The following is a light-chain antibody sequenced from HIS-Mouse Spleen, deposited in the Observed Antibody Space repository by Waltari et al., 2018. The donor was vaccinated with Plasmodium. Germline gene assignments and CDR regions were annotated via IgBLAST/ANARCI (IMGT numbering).Light chain of an antibody. CDR3: QQYGSSPIT. J-gene: IGKJ5*01. V-gene: IGKV3-20*01. Sequence: EIVLTQSPGTLSLSPGERATLSCRASQSVGSSYLAWYQQKPGQAPRLLIYGASSMATGIPDRFSGSGSGTDVTLTISRLEPEDFAVYYCQQYGSSPITFGQGTRLEIK. CDR1: QSVGSSY. CDR2: GAS.